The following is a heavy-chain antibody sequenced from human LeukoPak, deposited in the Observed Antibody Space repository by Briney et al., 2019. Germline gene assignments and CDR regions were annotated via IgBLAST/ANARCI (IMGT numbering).Heavy chain of an antibody. V-gene: IGHV5-51*01. Sequence: GESLKISCKGSGYSFTSYWIGWVRQMPGKGLEWMGIIYPGDSDTRYSPSFQGQVTISADKSISTAYLQWSSLKASDTAMYYCARLAVAGNDRWMSATDYWGQGTLVTVSS. CDR1: GYSFTSYW. D-gene: IGHD6-19*01. J-gene: IGHJ4*02. CDR2: IYPGDSDT. CDR3: ARLAVAGNDRWMSATDY.